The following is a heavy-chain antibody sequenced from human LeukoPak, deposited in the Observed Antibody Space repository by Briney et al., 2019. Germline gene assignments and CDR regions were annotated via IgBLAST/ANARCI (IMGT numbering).Heavy chain of an antibody. D-gene: IGHD6-13*01. CDR3: ARDFMIAAVFDY. V-gene: IGHV3-21*01. CDR1: GFTFSSYS. J-gene: IGHJ4*02. CDR2: ISSSSSYI. Sequence: GGSLRLSCAASGFTFSSYSMNWVRQAPGKGLKWVSSISSSSSYIYYADSVKGRFTISRDNAKNSLYLQMNSLRAEDTAVYYCARDFMIAAVFDYWGQGTLVTVSS.